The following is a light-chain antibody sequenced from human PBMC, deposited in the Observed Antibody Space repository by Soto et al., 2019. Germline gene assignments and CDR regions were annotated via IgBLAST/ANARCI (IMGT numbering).Light chain of an antibody. CDR3: QQGSTNPIT. J-gene: IGKJ5*01. V-gene: IGKV1-39*01. CDR2: IAS. Sequence: DIQMTQSPSSLSASVGDRVTITCRASQSISTNLIWYQQKPGEAPKPLIYIASSLYSGVPSRFSGSGSGTDFTLTITSLQPEDFATYYCQQGSTNPITFGQGTRLEI. CDR1: QSISTN.